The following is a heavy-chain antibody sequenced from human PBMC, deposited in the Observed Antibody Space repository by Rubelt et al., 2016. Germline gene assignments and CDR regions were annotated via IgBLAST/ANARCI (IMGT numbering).Heavy chain of an antibody. CDR3: AREQETTVNIEGVLGY. J-gene: IGHJ4*02. CDR1: GYTFTSYY. V-gene: IGHV1-46*01. CDR2: INPSGGST. Sequence: QVQLVQSGAEVKKPGASVKVSCKASGYTFTSYYMHWLRQAPGQGLEWMGIINPSGGSTSYAQKVTGRVTMTRDKSTSTGNMVLSSLRSEDKAVYYCAREQETTVNIEGVLGYWGQGTLVTVSS. D-gene: IGHD4-17*01.